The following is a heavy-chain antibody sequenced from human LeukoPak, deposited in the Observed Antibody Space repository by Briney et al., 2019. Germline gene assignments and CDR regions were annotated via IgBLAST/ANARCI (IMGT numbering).Heavy chain of an antibody. D-gene: IGHD3-16*01. Sequence: GGSLRLSCAASGFTFSSYGMLWVRQAPGKGLEWVAVIWYDGSNEYYGDSVKGRFTISRDNSKNTLFLQMNSLRAEDTALYYCAKDPRGPDYFDYWGQGTLVTVSS. CDR2: IWYDGSNE. CDR3: AKDPRGPDYFDY. V-gene: IGHV3-33*06. CDR1: GFTFSSYG. J-gene: IGHJ4*02.